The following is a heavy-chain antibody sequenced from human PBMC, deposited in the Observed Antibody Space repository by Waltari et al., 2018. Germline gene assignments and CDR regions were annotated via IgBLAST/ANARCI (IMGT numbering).Heavy chain of an antibody. CDR2: IDPGGRTI. D-gene: IGHD2-8*02. CDR1: GSPFRNNW. CDR3: ARDLVGKDDF. Sequence: EVQLVESGGGLVQPGGSLRLSCEASGSPFRNNWMHWVRQAPGKGLVWVARIDPGGRTINHADSVRGRFTISRDDAKDTLYLQMDSLRPEDTAVYHCARDLVGKDDFWGQGTLVIVSS. J-gene: IGHJ4*02. V-gene: IGHV3-74*01.